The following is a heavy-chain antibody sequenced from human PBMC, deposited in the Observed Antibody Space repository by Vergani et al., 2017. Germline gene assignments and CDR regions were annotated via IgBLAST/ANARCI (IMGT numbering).Heavy chain of an antibody. CDR1: GFSFNTYG. V-gene: IGHV3-30*02. D-gene: IGHD2-21*02. Sequence: QVQLVETGGGVVQPGGSLRLYCATSGFSFNTYGSHWVRQAPGKGLEWVAFIGYDGRIKYNVDSVKGRFTISRDTSKQTLSLQMRGLRADDTAVYYCAKDGRENSDCGYFHYWGQGTLVTVSS. CDR2: IGYDGRIK. CDR3: AKDGRENSDCGYFHY. J-gene: IGHJ4*02.